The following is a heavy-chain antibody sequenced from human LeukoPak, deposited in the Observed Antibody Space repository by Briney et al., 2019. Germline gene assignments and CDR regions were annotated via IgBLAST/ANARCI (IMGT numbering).Heavy chain of an antibody. V-gene: IGHV4-59*01. J-gene: IGHJ5*02. D-gene: IGHD6-13*01. CDR1: GGSISSYY. CDR2: IYYSGST. Sequence: SETLSLTCTVSGGSISSYYWSWIRQPPGKGLEWIGYIYYSGSTNYNPSLKSRVTISVDTSKNQFSLKLNSVTAADTAVYYCAREDSSSWYHWFDPWGQGTLVTVSS. CDR3: AREDSSSWYHWFDP.